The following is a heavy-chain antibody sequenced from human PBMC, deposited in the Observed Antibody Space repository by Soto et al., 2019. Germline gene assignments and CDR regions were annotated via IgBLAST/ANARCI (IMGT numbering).Heavy chain of an antibody. CDR3: AGLGGPRETSYSSSRTRNYYYYYGMDV. CDR2: IYPGDSDT. J-gene: IGHJ6*02. CDR1: GYSFTSYW. D-gene: IGHD6-13*01. Sequence: GESLKISCKGSGYSFTSYWIGWVRQMPGKGLEWMGIIYPGDSDTRYSPSFQGQVTISADKSISTAYLQWSSLKASDTAMYYCAGLGGPRETSYSSSRTRNYYYYYGMDVWGQGTTVTVSS. V-gene: IGHV5-51*01.